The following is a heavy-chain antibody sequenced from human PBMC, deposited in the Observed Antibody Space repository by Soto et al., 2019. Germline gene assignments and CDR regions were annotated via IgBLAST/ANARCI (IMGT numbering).Heavy chain of an antibody. J-gene: IGHJ4*02. D-gene: IGHD6-19*01. CDR1: GYTYTGYA. V-gene: IGHV1-3*01. Sequence: ASVKVYCKASGYTYTGYAIHWVRQAPGQRLEWMGWINAGNDNTKYSQKFQGRVTITRDTSASTAYMDLTSLRSEDTAVYYCARAVAVPADFAYWGQGTLVTVSS. CDR2: INAGNDNT. CDR3: ARAVAVPADFAY.